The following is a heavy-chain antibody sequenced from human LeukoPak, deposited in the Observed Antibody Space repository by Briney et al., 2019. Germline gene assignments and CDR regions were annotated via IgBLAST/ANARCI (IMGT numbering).Heavy chain of an antibody. Sequence: PGGSLRLSCAASGFTFSSYWMHWVRQAPGKGLVWVSRINSDGSSTSYADSVKGRFTISRDNAKNTLYLQMNSLRAEDTAVYYCARCYGSGYYYYYYYMDVWGKGTTVTISS. CDR3: ARCYGSGYYYYYYYMDV. V-gene: IGHV3-74*01. CDR2: INSDGSST. J-gene: IGHJ6*03. D-gene: IGHD3-10*01. CDR1: GFTFSSYW.